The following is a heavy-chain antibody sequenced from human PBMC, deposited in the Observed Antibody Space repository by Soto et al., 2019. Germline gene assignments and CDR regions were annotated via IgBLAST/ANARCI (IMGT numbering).Heavy chain of an antibody. V-gene: IGHV4-30-2*01. D-gene: IGHD3-9*01. J-gene: IGHJ5*02. CDR1: GGSISSGGYS. CDR2: IYHSGST. CDR3: ARTYYDILTDYPDPIWIDP. Sequence: SETLSLTCAVSGGSISSGGYSWSWIRQPPGKGLEWIGYIYHSGSTYYNPSLKSRVTISVDRSKNQFSLKLSSVTAADTAVYYCARTYYDILTDYPDPIWIDPWGQGTLVTVSS.